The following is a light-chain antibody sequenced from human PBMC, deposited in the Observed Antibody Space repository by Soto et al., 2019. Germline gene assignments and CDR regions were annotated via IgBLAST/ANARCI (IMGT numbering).Light chain of an antibody. J-gene: IGKJ1*01. CDR1: HSNGCNY. V-gene: IGKV3-20*01. Sequence: LTQYRGTLCLCLEEGGTLSCIACHSNGCNYLAWYLQKPGQSPRLLIYCASNRASGIPDRFSGSGSGTDFTLTISTLEPEDFGVYYCEQSGHSGTFGQGTKVDVK. CDR2: CAS. CDR3: EQSGHSGT.